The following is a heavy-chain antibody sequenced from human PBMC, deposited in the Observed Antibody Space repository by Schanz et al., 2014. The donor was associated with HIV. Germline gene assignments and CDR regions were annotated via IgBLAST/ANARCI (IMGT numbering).Heavy chain of an antibody. CDR2: ISYDGRNK. CDR1: GFTFDSYG. Sequence: QVQLVESGGGVVQPGRSLRLSCATSGFTFDSYGIHWVRQAPGKGLEWVAVISYDGRNKKFANSVKGRFTISRDNSKNTVYLQAKSLRPEDTAVYYCAKDRNYYDSRFLGKGNYYYYYGMDDWGQGTTVTVSS. V-gene: IGHV3-30*18. J-gene: IGHJ6*02. D-gene: IGHD3-22*01. CDR3: AKDRNYYDSRFLGKGNYYYYYGMDD.